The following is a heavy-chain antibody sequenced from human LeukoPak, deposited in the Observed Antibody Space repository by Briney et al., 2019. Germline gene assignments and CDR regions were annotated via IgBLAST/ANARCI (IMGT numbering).Heavy chain of an antibody. CDR3: ARDRGLTLFYYGMDV. Sequence: GGSLRLSCVASGFIFSNHEMNWVRQAPGKGMEWVSYISSSGSTTYHADSVKGRFTISRDNAKNSLYLQMNGLRAEDTAVYYCARDRGLTLFYYGMDVWGQGTTVTVSS. CDR2: ISSSGSTT. V-gene: IGHV3-48*03. J-gene: IGHJ6*02. D-gene: IGHD2-21*01. CDR1: GFIFSNHE.